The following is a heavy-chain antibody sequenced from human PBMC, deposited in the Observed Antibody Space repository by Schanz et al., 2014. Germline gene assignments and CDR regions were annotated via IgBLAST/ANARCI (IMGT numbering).Heavy chain of an antibody. CDR2: ISSGGRNI. CDR1: GFIFSAYT. CDR3: ARDLISSGWYG. Sequence: EVQLVESGGGLVKPGGSLRLSCAASGFIFSAYTMNWVRQAPGKGLEWVSSISSGGRNISYADSLKGRFTISRDNARNSLYLQLNSLRVEDTAVYYCARDLISSGWYGWGQGTLVTVSS. V-gene: IGHV3-21*04. D-gene: IGHD6-19*01. J-gene: IGHJ4*02.